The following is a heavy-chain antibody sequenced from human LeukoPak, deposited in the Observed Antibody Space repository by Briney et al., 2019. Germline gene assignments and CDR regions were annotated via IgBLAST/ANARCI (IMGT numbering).Heavy chain of an antibody. J-gene: IGHJ3*01. V-gene: IGHV1-58*01. CDR1: GFTFSRSA. Sequence: GASVKVSCKTSGFTFSRSAVQWVRQARGQGLEWIGWIGVGDGNTNYAQRVQDRVTITRDMSTRTAYMELSSLRSEDTAVYYCAAEIYGGNTDCCTFDFWGPGTPATVSS. CDR3: AAEIYGGNTDCCTFDF. CDR2: IGVGDGNT. D-gene: IGHD4-23*01.